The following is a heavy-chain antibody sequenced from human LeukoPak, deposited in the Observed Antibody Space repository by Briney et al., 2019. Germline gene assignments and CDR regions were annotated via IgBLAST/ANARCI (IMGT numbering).Heavy chain of an antibody. D-gene: IGHD2-15*01. CDR1: GFTFSDHY. Sequence: PGGSLRLSCAASGFTFSDHYMNWVRQAPGKGLEWVSTISGSGGNTYYAGSVKGRFTISRDNSKNTLYLQMNSLRTEDTAVYYCAKAGCSGGSCYVYFDYWGQGTLVTVSS. CDR3: AKAGCSGGSCYVYFDY. J-gene: IGHJ4*02. CDR2: ISGSGGNT. V-gene: IGHV3-23*01.